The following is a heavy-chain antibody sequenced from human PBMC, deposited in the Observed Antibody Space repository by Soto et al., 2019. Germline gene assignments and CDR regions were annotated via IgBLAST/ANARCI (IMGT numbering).Heavy chain of an antibody. CDR3: ARSRTGGYYYYMAV. Sequence: QLQLQESGPGLVKPSETLSLTCTVSGGSISSSGYYWGWIRQPPGKGLEWIGYISYSGRTYYNPSLKRRVTISADTSKSRFSLRLSSVTAPDTAVYDCARSRTGGYYYYMAVWGKGTTVTVSS. CDR2: ISYSGRT. J-gene: IGHJ6*03. V-gene: IGHV4-39*01. D-gene: IGHD1-1*01. CDR1: GGSISSSGYY.